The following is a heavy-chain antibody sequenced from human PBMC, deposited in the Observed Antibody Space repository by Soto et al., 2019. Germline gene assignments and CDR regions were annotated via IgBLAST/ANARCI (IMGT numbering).Heavy chain of an antibody. CDR2: IGAYNGNT. CDR1: GYTFTSYG. J-gene: IGHJ4*02. CDR3: ARDRRITMIVVDPFDY. D-gene: IGHD3-22*01. Sequence: ASVKVSCKASGYTFTSYGISWVRQAPGQGLEWMGWIGAYNGNTNYAQKLQGRVTMTTDTSTSTAYMELRSLRSDDTAVYYCARDRRITMIVVDPFDYWGQGTLVTVSS. V-gene: IGHV1-18*04.